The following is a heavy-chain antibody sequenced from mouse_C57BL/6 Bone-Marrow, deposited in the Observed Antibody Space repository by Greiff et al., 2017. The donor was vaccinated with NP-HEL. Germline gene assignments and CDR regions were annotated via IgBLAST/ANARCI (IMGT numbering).Heavy chain of an antibody. Sequence: LVESGPELVKPGASVKLSCKASGYTFTSYDINWVKQRPGQGLEWIGWIYPRDGSTTYNEKFKGKATLTVDTSTSTAYMELHSLTSEDSAVYFCANGNYGVYWGQGTLVTVSA. D-gene: IGHD2-1*01. J-gene: IGHJ3*01. V-gene: IGHV1-85*01. CDR3: ANGNYGVY. CDR1: GYTFTSYD. CDR2: IYPRDGST.